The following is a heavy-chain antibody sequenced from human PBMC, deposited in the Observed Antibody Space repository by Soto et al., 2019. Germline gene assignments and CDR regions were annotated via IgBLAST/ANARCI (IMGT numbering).Heavy chain of an antibody. J-gene: IGHJ6*02. D-gene: IGHD3-3*01. CDR1: GFTFSSYA. Sequence: PGGSLRLSCAASGFTFSSYAMHWVRQAPGKGLEWVAVISYDGSNKYYADSVKGRFTISRDNSKNTLYLQMNSLRAEDTAVYYCARDLQTARGYYDFWSGYYAREKQDYGKDVWGQGTTVTVSS. V-gene: IGHV3-30-3*01. CDR3: ARDLQTARGYYDFWSGYYAREKQDYGKDV. CDR2: ISYDGSNK.